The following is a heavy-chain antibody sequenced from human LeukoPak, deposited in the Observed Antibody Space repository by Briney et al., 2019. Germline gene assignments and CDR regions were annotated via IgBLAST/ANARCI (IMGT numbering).Heavy chain of an antibody. CDR1: GFTFSTYS. D-gene: IGHD6-13*01. CDR3: ARDKSIAAAGTLQH. Sequence: GGSLRLSCAASGFTFSTYSMNWVRQAPGKGLEWVSSISGSGVSIYYADSVQGRFTISRDNSKNTLYLQMNRLRAEDTAVYYCARDKSIAAAGTLQHWGQGTLVTVSS. V-gene: IGHV3-21*01. CDR2: ISGSGVSI. J-gene: IGHJ1*01.